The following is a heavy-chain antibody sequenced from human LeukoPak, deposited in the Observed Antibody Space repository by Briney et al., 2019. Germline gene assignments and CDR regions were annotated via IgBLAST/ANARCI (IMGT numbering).Heavy chain of an antibody. V-gene: IGHV3-49*04. CDR3: TREATSHHGMDV. CDR2: VRSNTYGGTA. CDR1: GFNFYAYA. Sequence: GGSLRLSCTASGFNFYAYAMSWVRQAPGKGLEWVGFVRSNTYGGTAEYAASVKGSFIISRDDSKRIAYLQINSLRTEDTAVYYCTREATSHHGMDVWGQGTTVTVSS. J-gene: IGHJ6*02.